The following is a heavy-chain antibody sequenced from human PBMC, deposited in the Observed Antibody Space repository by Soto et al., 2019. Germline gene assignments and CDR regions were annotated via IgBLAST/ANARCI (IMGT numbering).Heavy chain of an antibody. Sequence: QVQLVQSGAEVKNPGASVKVSCKASGYTFTRYGIGWARQAPGXGLXWMGWINTYNGNTNYAQNVQGRVTLTTDTXXXXXXXXXXXXXXXXXXXXXXXXVDVYVXXXPQDVWGQGTTVIVSS. J-gene: IGHJ6*02. V-gene: IGHV1-18*01. CDR2: INTYNGNT. CDR1: GYTFTRYG. CDR3: XXVDVYVXXXPQDV. D-gene: IGHD3-16*01.